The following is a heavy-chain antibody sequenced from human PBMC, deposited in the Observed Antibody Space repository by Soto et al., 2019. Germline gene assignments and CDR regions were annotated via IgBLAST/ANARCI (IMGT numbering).Heavy chain of an antibody. Sequence: PGGSLRLSCAASGFTFSSYAMHWVRQAPGKGLEYVSAISSNGGSTYYANSVKGRFTISRDNSKNTLYLQMGSLRAEDMAVYYCARARRIAVAPSDYWGQGTLVTVSS. CDR1: GFTFSSYA. CDR3: ARARRIAVAPSDY. J-gene: IGHJ4*02. V-gene: IGHV3-64*01. CDR2: ISSNGGST. D-gene: IGHD6-19*01.